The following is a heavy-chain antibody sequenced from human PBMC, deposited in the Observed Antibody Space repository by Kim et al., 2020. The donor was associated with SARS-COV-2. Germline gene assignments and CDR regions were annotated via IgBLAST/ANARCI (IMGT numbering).Heavy chain of an antibody. V-gene: IGHV1-2*02. CDR2: INPNSGGT. CDR1: GYTFTGYY. J-gene: IGHJ5*02. CDR3: ARDHDEWELLWWFDP. D-gene: IGHD1-26*01. Sequence: ASVKVSCKASGYTFTGYYMHWVRQAPGQGLEWMGWINPNSGGTNYAQKFQGRVTMTRDTSISTAYMELSRLRSDDTAVYYCARDHDEWELLWWFDPWGQGTLVTVSS.